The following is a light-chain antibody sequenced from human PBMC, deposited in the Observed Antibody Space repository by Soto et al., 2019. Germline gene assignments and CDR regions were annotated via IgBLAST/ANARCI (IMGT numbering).Light chain of an antibody. J-gene: IGKJ3*01. V-gene: IGKV3-15*01. CDR3: QQYDNWPFT. CDR1: QSVSSK. CDR2: GAS. Sequence: EIVMTQSPATLSVSPGEGATLSCRASQSVSSKLAWYQQKPGQAPRLLIYGASTRATGIPARLSGSESGTEFALTISSLQSEEFAVYYCQQYDNWPFTFGPGTKVDIK.